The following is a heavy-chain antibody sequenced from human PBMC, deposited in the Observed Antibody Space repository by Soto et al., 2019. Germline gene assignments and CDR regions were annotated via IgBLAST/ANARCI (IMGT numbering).Heavy chain of an antibody. D-gene: IGHD2-21*01. V-gene: IGHV1-69*02. CDR1: GGTFSTYS. Sequence: QVQLVQSGAEVKKPGSSVKVSCKDSGGTFSTYSMFWVRQAPGQGLEWMGRIIPMLGIRNYAQRLQDRVTITADKSTATADMELSSLRSEDTALYYCTIGSWSGEVFDIWGQGTMVTVSS. CDR2: IIPMLGIR. CDR3: TIGSWSGEVFDI. J-gene: IGHJ3*02.